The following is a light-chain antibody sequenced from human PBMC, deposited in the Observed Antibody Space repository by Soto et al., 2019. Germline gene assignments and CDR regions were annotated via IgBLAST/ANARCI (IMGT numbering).Light chain of an antibody. CDR1: QSISSY. Sequence: DIQMTQSPSSLSASVGDRVTITCQASQSISSYLNWYQQKPGKAPKLLIYAASSLQSGVPSRFSGSGSGTDFTLTISSLQPEDFATYYCQQSYSTPDTFGQGTKLEIK. V-gene: IGKV1-39*01. J-gene: IGKJ2*01. CDR2: AAS. CDR3: QQSYSTPDT.